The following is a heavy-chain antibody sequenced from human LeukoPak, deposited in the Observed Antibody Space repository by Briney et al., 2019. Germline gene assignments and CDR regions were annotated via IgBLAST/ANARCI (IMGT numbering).Heavy chain of an antibody. D-gene: IGHD2-2*03. Sequence: GRSLRLSCAASGFTFSSYAMHWVRRAPGKGLEWVAVISYDGSNKYYADSVKGRFTISRDNSKNTLYLQMNSLRAEDTAVYYCARDWICDYWGQGTLVTVSS. J-gene: IGHJ4*02. CDR2: ISYDGSNK. CDR1: GFTFSSYA. CDR3: ARDWICDY. V-gene: IGHV3-30-3*01.